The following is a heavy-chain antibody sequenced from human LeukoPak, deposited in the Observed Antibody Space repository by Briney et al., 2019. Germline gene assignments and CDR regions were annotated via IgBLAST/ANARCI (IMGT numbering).Heavy chain of an antibody. CDR2: INPNGGGT. CDR1: GYTFTGYY. D-gene: IGHD6-19*01. J-gene: IGHJ4*02. CDR3: ARSRLRIAVAGTDFSY. Sequence: ASLKVSCKASGYTFTGYYMHWVRQAPGQGLEWMGWINPNGGGTNYAQKFQGRVTMTRDTSISTAYMELSRLRSDDTAVYYCARSRLRIAVAGTDFSYWGQGTLVTVSS. V-gene: IGHV1-2*02.